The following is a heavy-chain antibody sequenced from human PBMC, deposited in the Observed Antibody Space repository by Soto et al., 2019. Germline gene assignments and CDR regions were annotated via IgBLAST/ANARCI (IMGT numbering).Heavy chain of an antibody. V-gene: IGHV1-18*04. J-gene: IGHJ6*02. CDR1: GYTFTSYG. CDR2: ISTYNGNT. CDR3: TSSGSGAAYYYHGLDV. Sequence: QVQLVQSGAEVKKPGASVKVSCKASGYTFTSYGFSWVRQAPGQGLEWMGWISTYNGNTNYAQKLQGRVTMTTDTSTSTADMELRSMTSDETAVYYCTSSGSGAAYYYHGLDVWGQGTTVTVSS. D-gene: IGHD6-25*01.